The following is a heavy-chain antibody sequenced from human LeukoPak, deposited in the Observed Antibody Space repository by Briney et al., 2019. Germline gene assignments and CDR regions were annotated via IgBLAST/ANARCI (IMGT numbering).Heavy chain of an antibody. CDR2: IAGSSGYI. J-gene: IGHJ4*01. CDR1: EFTFSSYA. D-gene: IGHD2-21*02. CDR3: ARDRGAYCGGDCYLGFDY. V-gene: IGHV3-21*01. Sequence: KPGRSLRLSCAASEFTFSSYAMHWVRQAPGKGLEWVSSIAGSSGYISYADSVKGRFTISRDNAKKSLYLQMTSLTAEDTAVYYCARDRGAYCGGDCYLGFDYWGRGTLVTVSS.